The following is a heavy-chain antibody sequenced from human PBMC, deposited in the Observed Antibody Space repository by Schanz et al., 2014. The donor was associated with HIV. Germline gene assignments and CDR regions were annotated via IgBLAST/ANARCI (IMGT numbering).Heavy chain of an antibody. CDR3: AKDGGSRGRRRGMDV. V-gene: IGHV3-30*18. Sequence: QVQLVESGGGVVQPGGSLRLSCAASGFSFSTYGIHWARQAPGKGLEWVTLISYDGINKYYADSVKGRFTISRDNSKNTLYLQINSLRIDDTAVYYCAKDGGSRGRRRGMDVWGQGTTVTVSS. CDR1: GFSFSTYG. J-gene: IGHJ6*02. D-gene: IGHD3-16*01. CDR2: ISYDGINK.